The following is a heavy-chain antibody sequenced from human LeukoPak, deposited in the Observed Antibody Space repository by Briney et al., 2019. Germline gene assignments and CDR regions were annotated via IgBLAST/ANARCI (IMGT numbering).Heavy chain of an antibody. CDR3: ARQLGGSGSY. D-gene: IGHD3-10*01. Sequence: GGSLRLSCAASGFTFNNYWMSWVRQAPGKGLEWVANIKQDGSEIYYMDSVKGRLTISRDNTKNSVYLQMNSLRAEDTAVYYCARQLGGSGSYWGQGTLVTVSS. J-gene: IGHJ4*02. CDR2: IKQDGSEI. CDR1: GFTFNNYW. V-gene: IGHV3-7*01.